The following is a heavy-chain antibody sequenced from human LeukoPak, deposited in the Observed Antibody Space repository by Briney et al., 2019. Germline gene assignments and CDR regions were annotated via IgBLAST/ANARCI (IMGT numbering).Heavy chain of an antibody. Sequence: GGSLRLSCAASGFTFSSYAMSWVRQAPGKGLEWVSAISGSGGSTYYADSVKGRFTIPRDNSKNTLYLQMNSLRAEDTAVYYCAKDQQWLVRGRGATNWFDPWGQGTLVTVSS. CDR1: GFTFSSYA. J-gene: IGHJ5*02. CDR3: AKDQQWLVRGRGATNWFDP. D-gene: IGHD6-19*01. CDR2: ISGSGGST. V-gene: IGHV3-23*01.